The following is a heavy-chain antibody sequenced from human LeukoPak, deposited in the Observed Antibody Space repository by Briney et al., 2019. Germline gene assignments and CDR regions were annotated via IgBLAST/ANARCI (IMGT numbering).Heavy chain of an antibody. Sequence: PSETLSLTCTVSGYSISSGYYWGWIRQPPGKGLEWIGSIYHSGSTYYNPSLKSRVTISVDTSKNQFSLKLSSVTAADTAVYYCARDNIVVVAATKACYFDYWGQGTLVTVSS. J-gene: IGHJ4*02. CDR2: IYHSGST. D-gene: IGHD2-15*01. V-gene: IGHV4-38-2*02. CDR1: GYSISSGYY. CDR3: ARDNIVVVAATKACYFDY.